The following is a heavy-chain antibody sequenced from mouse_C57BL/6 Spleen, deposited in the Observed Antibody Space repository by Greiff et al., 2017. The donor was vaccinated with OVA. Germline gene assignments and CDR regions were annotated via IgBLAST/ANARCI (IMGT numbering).Heavy chain of an antibody. J-gene: IGHJ4*01. V-gene: IGHV5-17*01. CDR2: ISSGSSTI. CDR1: GFTFSDYG. CDR3: ARPRYYGSREAMDY. Sequence: VQLQESGGGLVKPGGSLKLSCAASGFTFSDYGMHWVRQAPEKGLEWVAYISSGSSTIYYADTVKGRFPISRDNAKNTLFLQMTSLRSEDTAMYYCARPRYYGSREAMDYWGQGTSVTVAS. D-gene: IGHD1-1*01.